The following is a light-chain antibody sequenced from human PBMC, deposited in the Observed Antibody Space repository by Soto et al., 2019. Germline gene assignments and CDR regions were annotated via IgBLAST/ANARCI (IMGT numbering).Light chain of an antibody. CDR2: DAS. CDR1: QSVSSY. J-gene: IGKJ2*01. Sequence: EIVLTQSPATLSLSPGEIATLSFRASQSVSSYLAWYQQKPGQAPRLSIYDASNRSTGIPASFSGSGSGTDFTLTISSLEPEDFAVYYCPQRSNCPPDKYTFGKGTKLEI. V-gene: IGKV3-11*01. CDR3: PQRSNCPPDKYT.